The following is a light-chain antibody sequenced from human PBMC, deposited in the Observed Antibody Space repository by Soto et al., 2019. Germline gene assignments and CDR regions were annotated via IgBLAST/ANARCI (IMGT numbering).Light chain of an antibody. CDR2: AAS. CDR3: QKYDSAPLT. J-gene: IGKJ3*01. CDR1: QGISKY. V-gene: IGKV1-27*01. Sequence: DIQMTQSPSSLSASVGDRVTITCRASQGISKYLAWYQQKPGKVPKLLIYAASTLQSGVPSRFSGSGSGTDFTLTISSQQQEDVATYYCQKYDSAPLTFGPGTKVDVK.